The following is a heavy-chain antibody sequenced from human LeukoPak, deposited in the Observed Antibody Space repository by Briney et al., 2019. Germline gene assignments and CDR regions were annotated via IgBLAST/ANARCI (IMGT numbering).Heavy chain of an antibody. V-gene: IGHV3-21*01. D-gene: IGHD2-2*01. CDR3: ARDGKYCSSTSCHRPFDY. Sequence: GGSLRLSCAASGFTFSSYSVNWVRQAPGKGLEWVSSISSSSSYIYYADSVKGRFTISRDNAKNSLYLQMNSLRAEDTAVYYCARDGKYCSSTSCHRPFDYWGQGTLVTVSS. CDR1: GFTFSSYS. CDR2: ISSSSSYI. J-gene: IGHJ4*02.